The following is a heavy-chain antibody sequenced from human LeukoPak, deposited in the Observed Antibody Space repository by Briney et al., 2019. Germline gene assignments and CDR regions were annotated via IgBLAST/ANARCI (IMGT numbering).Heavy chain of an antibody. Sequence: PGRSLRLSCAASGVTFKDYDMHWVRQSPGEGLEWVSSIGIDGDTFYPDSVKGRFTISRDSDRNFLFLEMNNLKAGDTAVYYCASSGEWTRSKGAFELWGLGTRVTVSS. V-gene: IGHV3-13*01. CDR2: IGIDGDT. CDR1: GVTFKDYD. D-gene: IGHD3-10*01. J-gene: IGHJ3*01. CDR3: ASSGEWTRSKGAFEL.